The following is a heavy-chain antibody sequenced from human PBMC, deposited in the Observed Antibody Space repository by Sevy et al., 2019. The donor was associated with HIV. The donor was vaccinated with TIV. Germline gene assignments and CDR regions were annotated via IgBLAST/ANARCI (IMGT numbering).Heavy chain of an antibody. Sequence: GGSLRLSYAASGFTFSSYSMNWVRQAPGKGLEWVSSISSSSSYIYYADSVKGRFTISRDNAKNSLYLQMNSLRAEDTAVYYCARVPHCSSTSCYIVPWGQGTLVTVSS. J-gene: IGHJ5*02. CDR1: GFTFSSYS. D-gene: IGHD2-2*02. V-gene: IGHV3-21*01. CDR3: ARVPHCSSTSCYIVP. CDR2: ISSSSSYI.